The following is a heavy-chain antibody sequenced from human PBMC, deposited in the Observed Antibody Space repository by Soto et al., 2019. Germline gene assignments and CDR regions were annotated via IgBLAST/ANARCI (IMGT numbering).Heavy chain of an antibody. CDR1: GGTFSSYT. CDR2: IIPILGIA. J-gene: IGHJ5*02. D-gene: IGHD3-22*01. CDR3: ARSYDRYTPFDP. Sequence: QVQLVQSGAEVKKPGSSVKVSCKASGGTFSSYTISWVRQAPGQGLEWMGRIIPILGIANYAQKFQGRVTINADKSTSTAYMRLSSLRSEDTAGYYCARSYDRYTPFDPWGQGTLVTVSS. V-gene: IGHV1-69*02.